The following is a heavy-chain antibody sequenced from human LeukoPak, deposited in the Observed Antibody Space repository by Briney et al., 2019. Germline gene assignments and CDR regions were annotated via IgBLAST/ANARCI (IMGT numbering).Heavy chain of an antibody. CDR1: GFTFGDYA. V-gene: IGHV3-49*04. Sequence: GGSLRLSCTASGFTFGDYAMSWVRQAPGKGLEWVGFIRSKAYGGTTEYAASVKGRFTISRDDSKSIAYLQMNSLKTEDTAVYYCTRGPYYFYYYYYYMDVWGKGTTVTVSS. CDR3: TRGPYYFYYYYYYMDV. J-gene: IGHJ6*03. D-gene: IGHD3-10*01. CDR2: IRSKAYGGTT.